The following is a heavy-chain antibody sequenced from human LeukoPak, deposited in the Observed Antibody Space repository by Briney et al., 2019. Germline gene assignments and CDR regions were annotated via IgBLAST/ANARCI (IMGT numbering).Heavy chain of an antibody. J-gene: IGHJ4*02. CDR3: AKDHYGSGSFLDY. Sequence: PGRSLRLSCAASGFTFSSYGMHWVRQAPGKGLEWVTVISFDGSNKYYADSVKGRFTISRDNSKNTLYLQMNSLRAEDTAVYYCAKDHYGSGSFLDYWGQGTLVTVSS. CDR2: ISFDGSNK. CDR1: GFTFSSYG. V-gene: IGHV3-30*18. D-gene: IGHD3-10*01.